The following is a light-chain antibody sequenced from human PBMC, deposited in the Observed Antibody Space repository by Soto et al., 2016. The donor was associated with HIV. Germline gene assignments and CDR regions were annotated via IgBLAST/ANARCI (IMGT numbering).Light chain of an antibody. Sequence: SYVLIQPPSVSVAPGKTAEINCGGNNIGSKTIQWYQQKPGQAPVVVVHDDKDRPPGIPERFSGSNSGNTATLTINRVEAGDEADYYCQVWDSASGHVVFGGGTKLPVL. CDR1: NIGSKT. CDR2: DDK. CDR3: QVWDSASGHVV. J-gene: IGLJ2*01. V-gene: IGLV3-21*03.